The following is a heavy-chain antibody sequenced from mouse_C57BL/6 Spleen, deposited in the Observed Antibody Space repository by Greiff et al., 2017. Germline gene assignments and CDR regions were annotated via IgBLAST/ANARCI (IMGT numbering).Heavy chain of an antibody. CDR2: ISSGGDYI. CDR3: TRDLGYGKGAMDY. D-gene: IGHD2-1*01. Sequence: EVQRVESGEGLVKPGGSLKLSCAASGFTFSSYAMSWVRQTPEKRLEWVAYISSGGDYIYYADTVKGRFTISRDNARNALYLQMSSLKSEDTAMYYCTRDLGYGKGAMDYWGQGTSVTVSS. J-gene: IGHJ4*01. CDR1: GFTFSSYA. V-gene: IGHV5-9-1*02.